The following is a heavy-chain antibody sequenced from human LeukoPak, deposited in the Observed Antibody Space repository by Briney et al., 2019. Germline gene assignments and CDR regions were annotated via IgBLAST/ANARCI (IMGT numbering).Heavy chain of an antibody. CDR2: IYHAGST. D-gene: IGHD3-16*01. V-gene: IGHV4-59*01. CDR1: GGSISTYY. CDR3: ARAGGESRYFDY. Sequence: SGTLSLTCTVSGGSISTYYWRWIRQAPGKGLVWISHIYHAGSTNYNPSSKSRRTMSVDTSKNQFTLNLSSVSAADTAVDYCARAGGESRYFDYWGQGTLVTVSS. J-gene: IGHJ4*02.